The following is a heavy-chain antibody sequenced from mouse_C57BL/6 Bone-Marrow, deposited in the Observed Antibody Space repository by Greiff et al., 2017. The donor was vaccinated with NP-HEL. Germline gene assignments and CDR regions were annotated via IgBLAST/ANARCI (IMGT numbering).Heavy chain of an antibody. CDR3: ARSSYYYGSYYYAMDY. D-gene: IGHD1-1*01. CDR1: GYTFTDYY. J-gene: IGHJ4*01. Sequence: VQLQQSGPELVKPGASVKISCKASGYTFTDYYMNWVKQSHGKSLEWIGDINPNNGGTSYNQKFKGKATLTVDKSSSTAYMERRSLTSEDSAVYYCARSSYYYGSYYYAMDYWGQGTSVTVSS. V-gene: IGHV1-26*01. CDR2: INPNNGGT.